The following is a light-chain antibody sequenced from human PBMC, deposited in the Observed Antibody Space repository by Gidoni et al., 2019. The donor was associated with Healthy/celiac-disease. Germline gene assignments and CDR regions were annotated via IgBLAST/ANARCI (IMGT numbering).Light chain of an antibody. CDR3: QQYDNLPLT. V-gene: IGKV1-33*01. J-gene: IGKJ4*01. Sequence: DIQMTQSPSSLSASVGDRVTITCPASQDISNYLNWYQQKPGKAPKLLIYDASNLETGVPSRCSGSGSGTDFTFTISSLQPEDIATYYCQQYDNLPLTFGGGTKVEIK. CDR1: QDISNY. CDR2: DAS.